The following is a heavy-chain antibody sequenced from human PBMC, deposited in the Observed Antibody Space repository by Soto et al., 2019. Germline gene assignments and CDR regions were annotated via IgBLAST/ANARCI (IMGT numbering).Heavy chain of an antibody. CDR1: DSISTYY. Sequence: PSETLSLTSTVDSISTYYWNWIRQSPGKGLEWIGYIYYMGRTNYNPSLRSRVTMSIDTSRNQFSLKLRSVTAADTAVYYCARAPVGVTHFDYWGQGALVTVSS. J-gene: IGHJ4*02. CDR3: ARAPVGVTHFDY. D-gene: IGHD1-26*01. CDR2: IYYMGRT. V-gene: IGHV4-59*01.